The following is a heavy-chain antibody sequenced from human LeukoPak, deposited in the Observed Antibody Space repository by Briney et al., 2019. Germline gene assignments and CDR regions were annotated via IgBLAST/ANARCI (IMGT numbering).Heavy chain of an antibody. J-gene: IGHJ4*02. Sequence: GGSLRLSCAASGFTFSSYSMNWVRQAPGKGLEWVSYISSSSSTIYYADSVKGRFTISRHNAKNSLYLQMNSLKPEDTAVYYCTRLTDLAVTYDYVGFDYWGQGTLVTVSS. D-gene: IGHD3-16*01. V-gene: IGHV3-48*01. CDR3: TRLTDLAVTYDYVGFDY. CDR2: ISSSSSTI. CDR1: GFTFSSYS.